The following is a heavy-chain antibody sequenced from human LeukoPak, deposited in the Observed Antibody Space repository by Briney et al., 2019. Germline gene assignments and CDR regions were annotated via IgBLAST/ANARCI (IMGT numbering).Heavy chain of an antibody. CDR2: ISAYNGNT. CDR1: GGTFSSYA. D-gene: IGHD2-15*01. CDR3: ARDDGYCSGGSCPNDY. Sequence: EASVKVSCKASGGTFSSYAISWVRQAPGQGLEWMGWISAYNGNTNYAQKLQGRVTMTTDTSTSTAYMELRSLRSDDTAVYYCARDDGYCSGGSCPNDYWGQGTLVTVSS. J-gene: IGHJ4*02. V-gene: IGHV1-18*01.